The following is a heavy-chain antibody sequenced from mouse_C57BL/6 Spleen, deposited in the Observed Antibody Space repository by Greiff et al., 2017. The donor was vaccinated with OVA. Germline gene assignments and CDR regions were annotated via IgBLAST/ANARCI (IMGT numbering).Heavy chain of an antibody. CDR1: GYAFSSYW. J-gene: IGHJ3*01. V-gene: IGHV1-80*01. Sequence: VQLQQSGAELVKPGASVKISCKASGYAFSSYWMNWVKQRPGKGLEWIGQIYPGDGATNYNGKFKGKATLTADKSSSTAYMQLSSLTSEDSAVYFCARPITTVVEGFAYWGQGTLVTVSA. D-gene: IGHD1-1*01. CDR3: ARPITTVVEGFAY. CDR2: IYPGDGAT.